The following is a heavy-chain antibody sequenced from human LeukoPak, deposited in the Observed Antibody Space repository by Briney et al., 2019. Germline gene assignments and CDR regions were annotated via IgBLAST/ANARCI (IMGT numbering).Heavy chain of an antibody. CDR2: INPSGGST. CDR3: ARDGSSGWYGGAFDI. D-gene: IGHD6-19*01. V-gene: IGHV1-46*01. Sequence: ASVEVSCKASGYTFTSYYMHWVRQAPGQGFEWMGIINPSGGSTSYAQKFQGRVTMTRDMSTSTFYMELSSLRSEDTAVYYCARDGSSGWYGGAFDIWGQGTMVTVSS. J-gene: IGHJ3*02. CDR1: GYTFTSYY.